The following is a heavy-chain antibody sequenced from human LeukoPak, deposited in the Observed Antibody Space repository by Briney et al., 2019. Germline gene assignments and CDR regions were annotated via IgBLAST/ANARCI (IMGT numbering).Heavy chain of an antibody. CDR1: GGTFSSYA. CDR2: IVPILGIA. J-gene: IGHJ4*02. D-gene: IGHD1-26*01. CDR3: AKSGSYSMGFDY. Sequence: GSSVKVSCKASGGTFSSYAISRVRQAPGQGLEWMGRIVPILGIANYAQKFQGRVTITADKSTSTAYMELSSLRSEDTAVYYCAKSGSYSMGFDYRGQGTLVTVSS. V-gene: IGHV1-69*04.